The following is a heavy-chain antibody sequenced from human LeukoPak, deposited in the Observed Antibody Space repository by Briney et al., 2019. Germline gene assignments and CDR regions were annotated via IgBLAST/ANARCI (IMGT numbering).Heavy chain of an antibody. Sequence: ASVKVSCKASGYTFTGYYMHWVRQAPGQGLEWMGWINPNSGGTNYAQKFQGRVTMTRDTSISTAYMELSRLRSDDTAVYYCARIGAAASRYFDYWGQGTLVTVSS. V-gene: IGHV1-2*02. CDR2: INPNSGGT. CDR3: ARIGAAASRYFDY. J-gene: IGHJ4*02. CDR1: GYTFTGYY. D-gene: IGHD6-13*01.